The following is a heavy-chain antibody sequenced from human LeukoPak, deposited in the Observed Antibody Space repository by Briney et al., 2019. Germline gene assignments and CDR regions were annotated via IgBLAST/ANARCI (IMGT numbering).Heavy chain of an antibody. D-gene: IGHD2-2*01. CDR3: TTRRVPAAMPFDY. CDR2: IKSKTDGGTT. V-gene: IGHV3-15*01. CDR1: GFTFSNAW. Sequence: PGGSLRLSCAASGFTFSNAWMSWVRQAPGKGLEWVGRIKSKTDGGTTDYAAPVKGRFTISRDDSKNTLYPQMNSLKTKDTAVYYCTTRRVPAAMPFDYWGQGTPVTVSS. J-gene: IGHJ4*02.